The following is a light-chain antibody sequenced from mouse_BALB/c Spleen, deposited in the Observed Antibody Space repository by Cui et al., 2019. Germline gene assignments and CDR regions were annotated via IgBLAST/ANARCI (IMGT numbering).Light chain of an antibody. V-gene: IGKV10-94*02. CDR1: QNINVW. CDR3: QQGQNNPRT. Sequence: DIQMHQSPSSLSASLGDTITITCHASQNINVWLSWYQQKPGKIPKLLIYKASNLNTGVPSRFSGSGSGTGFTLTISSLQPEDIATYYCQQGQNNPRTFGGGTKLEIK. J-gene: IGKJ1*01. CDR2: KAS.